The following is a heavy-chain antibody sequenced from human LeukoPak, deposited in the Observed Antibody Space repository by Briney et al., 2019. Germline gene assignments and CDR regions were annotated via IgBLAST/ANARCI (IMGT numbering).Heavy chain of an antibody. CDR1: GFTVSSNY. J-gene: IGHJ5*02. Sequence: PGGSLRLSCAASGFTVSSNYMSWVRQAPGKGLEWVSVIYSGGSTYYADSVKGRFTISRDNSKNTLYLQMNSLRAEDTAVYYCATMVGRNWFDPWGQGTLVTVSS. CDR3: ATMVGRNWFDP. D-gene: IGHD4/OR15-4a*01. CDR2: IYSGGST. V-gene: IGHV3-66*01.